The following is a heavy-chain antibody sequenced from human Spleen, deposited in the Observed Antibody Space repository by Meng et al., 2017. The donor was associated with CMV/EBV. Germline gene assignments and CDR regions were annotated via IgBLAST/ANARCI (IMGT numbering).Heavy chain of an antibody. CDR2: ITYNGSNK. Sequence: TFRSYASPWVRQAPGKGLEWVAVITYNGSNKYYADSVKGRFTISRDNSKNTLYLQMNSLRAEDTAVYYCARDGLVYDSSGYYFPTGYWGQGTLVTVSS. J-gene: IGHJ4*02. CDR1: TFRSYA. V-gene: IGHV3-30*04. D-gene: IGHD3-22*01. CDR3: ARDGLVYDSSGYYFPTGY.